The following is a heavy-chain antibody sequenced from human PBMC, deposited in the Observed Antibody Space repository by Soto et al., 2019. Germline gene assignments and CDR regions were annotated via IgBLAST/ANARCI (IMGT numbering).Heavy chain of an antibody. CDR2: INHSGST. D-gene: IGHD6-19*01. V-gene: IGHV4-34*01. CDR3: ARGVWSSGWYVDWFDP. CDR1: GGSFSGYY. Sequence: QVQLQQWGAGLLKPSETLSLTCAVYGGSFSGYYWSWIRQPPGKGLEWIGEINHSGSTNYNPSLKRRVTISVDTSKNQFSLKLSSVTAADTAVYYCARGVWSSGWYVDWFDPWGQGTLVTVSS. J-gene: IGHJ5*02.